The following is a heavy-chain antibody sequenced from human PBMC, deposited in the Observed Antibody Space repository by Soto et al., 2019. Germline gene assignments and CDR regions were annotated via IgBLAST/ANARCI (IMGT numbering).Heavy chain of an antibody. CDR3: AKYGDCTNGVCYSPNYFDY. J-gene: IGHJ4*02. D-gene: IGHD2-8*01. CDR2: ISYDGSNK. V-gene: IGHV3-30*18. CDR1: GFTFSSYG. Sequence: GGSLRLSCAASGFTFSSYGMHWVRQAPGKGLEWVAVISYDGSNKYYADSVKGRFTISRDNSKNTLYLQMNSLRAEDTAVYYCAKYGDCTNGVCYSPNYFDYWGQGTLVTVSS.